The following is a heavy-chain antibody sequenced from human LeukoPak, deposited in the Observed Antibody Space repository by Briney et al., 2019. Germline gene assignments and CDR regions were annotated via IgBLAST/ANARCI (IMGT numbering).Heavy chain of an antibody. Sequence: ASVKVSCKASGGTFSSYAISWVRQAPGQGLEWMGGIIPIFGTANYAQKFQGRVTVTADESTSTAYMELSSLRSEDTAVYYCAGGSGSYYYYYYYGMDVWGQGTTVTVSS. D-gene: IGHD1-26*01. CDR2: IIPIFGTA. J-gene: IGHJ6*02. CDR3: AGGSGSYYYYYYYGMDV. CDR1: GGTFSSYA. V-gene: IGHV1-69*13.